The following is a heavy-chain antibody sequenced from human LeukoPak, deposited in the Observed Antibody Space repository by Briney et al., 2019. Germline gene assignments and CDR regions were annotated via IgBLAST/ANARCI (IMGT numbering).Heavy chain of an antibody. CDR3: AKDRQGDGYNVVFEAFDI. V-gene: IGHV3-23*01. J-gene: IGHJ3*02. D-gene: IGHD5-24*01. CDR1: GFTFSSYA. Sequence: GGSLRLSCAASGFTFSSYAMSWVRQALGKGLEWVSAISGSGGSTYYADSVKGRFTISRDNSKNTLYLQMNSLRAEDTAVYYCAKDRQGDGYNVVFEAFDIWGQGTMVTVSS. CDR2: ISGSGGST.